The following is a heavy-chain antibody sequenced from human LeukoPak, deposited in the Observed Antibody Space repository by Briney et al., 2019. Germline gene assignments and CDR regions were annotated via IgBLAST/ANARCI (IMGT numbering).Heavy chain of an antibody. Sequence: GGSLRLSCGASGFTFSSYAMSWVRQAPGKGLEWVSAISGSGGSTYYADSVKGRFTISRDSSKNTLYLQMNSLRAEDTAVYYCAKDQRGITMIVVGILGAFDIWGQGTMVTVSS. V-gene: IGHV3-23*01. CDR1: GFTFSSYA. J-gene: IGHJ3*02. CDR2: ISGSGGST. CDR3: AKDQRGITMIVVGILGAFDI. D-gene: IGHD3-22*01.